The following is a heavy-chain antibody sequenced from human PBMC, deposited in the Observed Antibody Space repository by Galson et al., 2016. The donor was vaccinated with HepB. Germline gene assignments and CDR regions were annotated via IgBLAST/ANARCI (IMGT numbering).Heavy chain of an antibody. J-gene: IGHJ4*02. CDR1: GFTVSSRY. D-gene: IGHD4-17*01. V-gene: IGHV3-53*01. CDR3: ARGLDYGDYLAT. Sequence: SLRLSCAASGFTVSSRYMSWVRQAPGKGLEWVSAIYSAGSAYYADSVKGRFTISRDEFENTLYLQMNSLRADDTALYYCARGLDYGDYLATWGQGSPVIVSS. CDR2: IYSAGSA.